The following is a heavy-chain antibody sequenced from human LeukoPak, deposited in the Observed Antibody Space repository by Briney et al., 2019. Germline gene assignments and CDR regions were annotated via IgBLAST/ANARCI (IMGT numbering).Heavy chain of an antibody. CDR3: ARGNDSSGYYFDY. V-gene: IGHV4-34*01. Sequence: SETLSLTCAVYGGSFGGYYWSWIRQPPGKGLEWIGEINHSGSTNYNPSLKSRVTISVGASKNQFSLKLSSVTAADTAVYYCARGNDSSGYYFDYWGQGTLVTVSS. CDR2: INHSGST. J-gene: IGHJ4*02. CDR1: GGSFGGYY. D-gene: IGHD3-22*01.